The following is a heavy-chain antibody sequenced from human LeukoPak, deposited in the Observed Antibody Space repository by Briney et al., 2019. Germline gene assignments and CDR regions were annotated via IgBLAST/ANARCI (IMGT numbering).Heavy chain of an antibody. J-gene: IGHJ6*03. CDR1: GGSISSSSYY. CDR3: ASASCYVSGSYYYYYYMDV. CDR2: IYYSGTT. V-gene: IGHV4-39*01. D-gene: IGHD3-10*01. Sequence: SETLSLTCTVSGGSISSSSYYWGWIRQPPGKGLEWIGCIYYSGTTYYNTSLKSRVTMSVDTSKNQFSLKLSSVTAADTAVYYCASASCYVSGSYYYYYYMDVWGKGTTVTVSS.